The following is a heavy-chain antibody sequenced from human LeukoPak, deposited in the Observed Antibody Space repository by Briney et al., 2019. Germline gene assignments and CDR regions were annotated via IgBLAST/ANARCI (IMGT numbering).Heavy chain of an antibody. D-gene: IGHD4-23*01. Sequence: PSETLSLTCAVYGGSFSGYYWSWIRQPPGKGLEWIGEINHSGSTNYNPSLKSRVTISVDTSKNQFSLKLSSVTAADTAVYYCAGASGGDYVGWGQGTLVTVSS. V-gene: IGHV4-34*01. CDR2: INHSGST. CDR3: AGASGGDYVG. CDR1: GGSFSGYY. J-gene: IGHJ4*02.